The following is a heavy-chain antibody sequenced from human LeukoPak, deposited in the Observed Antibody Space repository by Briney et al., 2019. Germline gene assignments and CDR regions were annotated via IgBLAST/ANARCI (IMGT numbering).Heavy chain of an antibody. CDR3: ARLLYYSGSGNFDF. CDR2: IYYSGST. D-gene: IGHD3-10*01. Sequence: SETLSLTCTVSGGSISSHCWIWPRQAPGKGLEGIGYIYYSGSTNYNPSLRSRVTMSADTSKNQFSLKLSSVTAADTAVYYCARLLYYSGSGNFDFWGQGILVTVSS. CDR1: GGSISSHC. J-gene: IGHJ4*02. V-gene: IGHV4-59*11.